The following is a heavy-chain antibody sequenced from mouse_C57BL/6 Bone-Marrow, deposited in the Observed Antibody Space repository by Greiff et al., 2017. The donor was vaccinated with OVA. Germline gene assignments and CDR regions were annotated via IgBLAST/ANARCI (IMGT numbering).Heavy chain of an antibody. Sequence: VMLVESGAELARPGASVKMSCKASGYTFTSYTMHWVKQRPGQGLEWIGYINPSSGYTKYNQKFKDKATLTADKSSSTAYMQLSSLTSEDSAVYYCARAYDGYLYFDYWGQGTTLTVSS. CDR2: INPSSGYT. V-gene: IGHV1-4*01. CDR3: ARAYDGYLYFDY. J-gene: IGHJ2*01. CDR1: GYTFTSYT. D-gene: IGHD2-3*01.